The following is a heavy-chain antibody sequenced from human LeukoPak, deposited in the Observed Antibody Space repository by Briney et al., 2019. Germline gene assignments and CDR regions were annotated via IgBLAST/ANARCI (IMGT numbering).Heavy chain of an antibody. Sequence: SETLSLTCTVSGGSISNYYWSWIRQPPGKGLEWIGYIYYNGSPNYNASLKSRVTISVDASKNQFSLKVSFVSAADTAVYYCARTTFWSGRSPDYHHCYMDVWGKGTTVTVSS. V-gene: IGHV4-59*01. CDR2: IYYNGSP. J-gene: IGHJ6*03. D-gene: IGHD3-3*01. CDR3: ARTTFWSGRSPDYHHCYMDV. CDR1: GGSISNYY.